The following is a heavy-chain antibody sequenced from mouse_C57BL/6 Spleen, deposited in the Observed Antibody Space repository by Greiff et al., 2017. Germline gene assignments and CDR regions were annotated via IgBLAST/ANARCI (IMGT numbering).Heavy chain of an antibody. D-gene: IGHD2-1*01. CDR3: ARYGNYLY. CDR2: IDPSDSYT. CDR1: GYTFTSYW. Sequence: QVQLQQPGAELVSPGTSVKLSCKASGYTFTSYWMHWVKQRPGQGLEWIGVIDPSDSYTNYNQKFKGKATLTVDTSSSTAYMQLSSLTSEDSAVYYCARYGNYLYWGQGTLVTVSA. V-gene: IGHV1-59*01. J-gene: IGHJ3*01.